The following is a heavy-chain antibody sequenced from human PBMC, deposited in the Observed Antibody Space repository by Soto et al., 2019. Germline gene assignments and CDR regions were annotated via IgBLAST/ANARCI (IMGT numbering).Heavy chain of an antibody. CDR3: EKETAYDGDLVDS. Sequence: EVQLLESGGGLVKPGGSLRLSCAASGFTFNTYAMSWVRQAPGKGLEWVSTMSGGGGSTYYADSVRGRFTISRDNSKNPLFLQMNSLRDEDTAVYYCEKETAYDGDLVDSWGQGTLVTVSS. D-gene: IGHD5-12*01. V-gene: IGHV3-23*01. J-gene: IGHJ4*02. CDR1: GFTFNTYA. CDR2: MSGGGGST.